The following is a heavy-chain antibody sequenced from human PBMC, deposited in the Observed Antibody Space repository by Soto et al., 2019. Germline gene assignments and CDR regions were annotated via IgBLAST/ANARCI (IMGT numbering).Heavy chain of an antibody. J-gene: IGHJ3*02. D-gene: IGHD6-19*01. CDR1: GFTFSSCA. Sequence: GGSLRLSCAASGFTFSSCAISWVRQAPGKGLEWVSAISGSGGSTYYADSVKGRFTISRDNSKNTLYLQMNSLRAEDTAVYYCAKQQWLPPMGAFDIWGQGTIVTVSS. CDR3: AKQQWLPPMGAFDI. CDR2: ISGSGGST. V-gene: IGHV3-23*01.